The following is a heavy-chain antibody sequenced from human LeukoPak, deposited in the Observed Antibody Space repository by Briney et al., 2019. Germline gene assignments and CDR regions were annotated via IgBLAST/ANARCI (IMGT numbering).Heavy chain of an antibody. CDR2: INHSGST. V-gene: IGHV4-34*01. D-gene: IGHD2-15*01. Sequence: SGTLCLTCAVYGGSFSGYYWSWIRQPPGKGLEWVGEINHSGSTNYNPSLKSRVTISVDTSKNQFSLKLSSVTAADTAVYYCARGFRISKYFDYWGQATLVTVSS. CDR1: GGSFSGYY. CDR3: ARGFRISKYFDY. J-gene: IGHJ4*02.